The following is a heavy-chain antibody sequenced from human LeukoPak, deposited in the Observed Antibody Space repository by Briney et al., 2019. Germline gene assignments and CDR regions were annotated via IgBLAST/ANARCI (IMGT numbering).Heavy chain of an antibody. J-gene: IGHJ4*02. CDR1: GYTFTGYY. D-gene: IGHD3-3*01. CDR2: INPNSGGT. CDR3: ARVGFGVVIRNAKYYFDY. V-gene: IGHV1-2*02. Sequence: ASVKVSCKASGYTFTGYYMHWVRQAPGQGLEWMGWINPNSGGTNYAQKFQGRVTMTRDTSISTAYMELSRLRSDDTAVYYCARVGFGVVIRNAKYYFDYWGQGTLVTVSS.